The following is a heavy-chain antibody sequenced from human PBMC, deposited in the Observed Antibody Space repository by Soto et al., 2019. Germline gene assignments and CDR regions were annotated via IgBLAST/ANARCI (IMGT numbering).Heavy chain of an antibody. V-gene: IGHV3-23*01. Sequence: EVQLLESGGGVVQPGGSLRLSCAASGFTFRNYAMTWVRQTPGMGPEGLEWVSTISGGGITYYADSVKGRFTISRDDSKNTLYLHMNSLRSEDTAVYYSATDMDVWGQGTTVTVSS. CDR2: ISGGGIT. CDR1: GFTFRNYA. CDR3: ATDMDV. J-gene: IGHJ6*02.